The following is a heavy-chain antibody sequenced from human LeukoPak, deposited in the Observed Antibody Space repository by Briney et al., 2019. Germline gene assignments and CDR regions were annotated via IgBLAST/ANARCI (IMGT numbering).Heavy chain of an antibody. CDR2: ISGSGGST. J-gene: IGHJ4*02. V-gene: IGHV3-23*01. Sequence: PGGSLRLSCAASGFTFSSYAMSWVRQAPGKGLEWVSAISGSGGSTYYADSVKGRFTISRDNSKNTLYLQMNSLRAEDTAVYYCARDRGYSSYYFDYWGQGTLVTVSS. D-gene: IGHD5-18*01. CDR1: GFTFSSYA. CDR3: ARDRGYSSYYFDY.